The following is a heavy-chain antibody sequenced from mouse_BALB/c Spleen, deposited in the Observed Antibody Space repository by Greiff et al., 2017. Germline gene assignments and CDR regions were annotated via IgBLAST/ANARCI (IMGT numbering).Heavy chain of an antibody. J-gene: IGHJ1*01. D-gene: IGHD2-14*01. Sequence: EVQRVESGGGLVKPGGSLKLSCAASGFTFSSYAMSWVRQSPEKRLEWVAEISSGGSYTYYPDTVTGRFTISRDNAKNTLYLEMSSLRSEDTAMYYCAAPTIGRGYWYFDVWGAGTTVTVSS. CDR3: AAPTIGRGYWYFDV. CDR1: GFTFSSYA. V-gene: IGHV5-9-4*01. CDR2: ISSGGSYT.